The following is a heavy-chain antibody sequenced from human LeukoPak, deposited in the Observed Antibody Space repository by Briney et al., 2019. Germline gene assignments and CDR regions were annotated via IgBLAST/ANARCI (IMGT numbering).Heavy chain of an antibody. CDR1: GGSFSGYY. Sequence: SETLSLTCAVYGGSFSGYYWSWIRQPPGKGLEWIGEINHSGSTNYNPSLKSRVTISVDTSKNQFSLKLSSVTAADTAVYYCARGTGAIDYWGQGTLVTVSS. J-gene: IGHJ4*02. D-gene: IGHD1-14*01. CDR3: ARGTGAIDY. CDR2: INHSGST. V-gene: IGHV4-34*01.